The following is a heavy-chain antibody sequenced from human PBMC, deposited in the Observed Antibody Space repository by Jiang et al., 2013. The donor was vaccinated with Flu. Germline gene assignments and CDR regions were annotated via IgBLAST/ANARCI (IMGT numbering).Heavy chain of an antibody. J-gene: IGHJ5*02. CDR1: GYSISSGYY. CDR3: ARVGMYSREKGWFDP. CDR2: IYHSGST. V-gene: IGHV4-38-2*01. D-gene: IGHD6-13*01. Sequence: LLKPSETLSLTCAVSGYSISSGYYWGWIRQPPGKGLEWIGSIYHSGSTYYNPSLKSRVTISVDTSKNQFSLKLSSVTAADTAVYYCARVGMYSREKGWFDPWGQGTLVTVSS.